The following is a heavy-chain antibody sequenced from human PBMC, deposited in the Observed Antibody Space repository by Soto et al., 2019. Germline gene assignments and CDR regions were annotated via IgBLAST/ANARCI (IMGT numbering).Heavy chain of an antibody. V-gene: IGHV2-5*02. CDR2: IYWDDDK. Sequence: ITLKESGPTLMEPSQTLTLTCTFSGFSLSTSGVGVGWIRQPPGKALEWLALIYWDDDKRYSPSLKSRLTITKNTSKNQVVLTMTNMDTVDTATYYCAHGYYDVLTGYYSQDTFDYWGQGPLVTVSS. J-gene: IGHJ4*02. CDR1: GFSLSTSGVG. CDR3: AHGYYDVLTGYYSQDTFDY. D-gene: IGHD3-9*01.